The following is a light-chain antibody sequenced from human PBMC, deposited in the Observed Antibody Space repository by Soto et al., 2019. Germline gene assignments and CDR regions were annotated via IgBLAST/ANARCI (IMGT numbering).Light chain of an antibody. Sequence: IVWTHSRFTLSLSPGERSTLSCRASQSVSSSDLAWYQQKPGQAPRLLIYGASSRATGIPDRFSGSGSGTEFTLTIRGLETEDFELYSCQHHGATFGHGNKVDIK. CDR3: QHHGAT. V-gene: IGKV3-20*01. CDR2: GAS. J-gene: IGKJ1*01. CDR1: QSVSSSD.